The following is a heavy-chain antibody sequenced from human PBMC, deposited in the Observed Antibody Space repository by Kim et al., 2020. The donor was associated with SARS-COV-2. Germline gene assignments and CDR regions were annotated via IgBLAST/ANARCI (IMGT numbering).Heavy chain of an antibody. CDR2: ISAYNGNT. D-gene: IGHD6-13*01. CDR1: GYTFTSYG. J-gene: IGHJ6*02. CDR3: ARAEKQAHYYYYGMDV. V-gene: IGHV1-18*01. Sequence: ASVKVSCKASGYTFTSYGISWVRQAPGQGLEWMGWISAYNGNTNYAQKLQGRVTMTTDTSTSTAYMELRSLRSDDTAVYYCARAEKQAHYYYYGMDVWGQGTTVTVSS.